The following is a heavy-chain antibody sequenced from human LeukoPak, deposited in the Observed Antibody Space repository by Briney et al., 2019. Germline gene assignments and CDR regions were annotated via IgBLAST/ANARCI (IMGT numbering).Heavy chain of an antibody. CDR1: GASMRDNY. CDR2: ISPRGNT. J-gene: IGHJ4*02. Sequence: SETLSLTCNVSGASMRDNYWSWLRQPAGRGLEWLGRISPRGNTYYNPSLNSRVTISLATSANQFSLKLRSVTAADTAGYYCARGGHRYGTFDSWGRGALVTVSS. D-gene: IGHD1-7*01. CDR3: ARGGHRYGTFDS. V-gene: IGHV4-4*07.